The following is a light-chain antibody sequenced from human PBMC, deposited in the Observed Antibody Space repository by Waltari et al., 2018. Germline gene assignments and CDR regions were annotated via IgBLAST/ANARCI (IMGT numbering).Light chain of an antibody. CDR2: SAS. CDR3: QQYNDRRT. Sequence: EIVMTQSPATLSVPPGERATLSCRASQSVSSYGAWYQQKPGQAPRLLIYSASTRATGIPARFSGSGSGTEFTLTISSLQSEDFAVYYCQQYNDRRTFGQGTKVEI. J-gene: IGKJ1*01. V-gene: IGKV3-15*01. CDR1: QSVSSY.